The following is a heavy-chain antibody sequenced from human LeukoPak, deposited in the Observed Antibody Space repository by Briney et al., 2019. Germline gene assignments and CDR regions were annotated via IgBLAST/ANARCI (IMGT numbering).Heavy chain of an antibody. D-gene: IGHD1-14*01. V-gene: IGHV3-21*01. CDR2: ISTSSSYI. Sequence: GGSLRLSCAASGFTFSGHSMNWVRQAPGKGLEWVSSISTSSSYIYYADSVKGRFTISRDNAKNSLYLQLNSLRADDTAVYYCARGTPNIPGQQGAFDYWGQGTLVTVSS. J-gene: IGHJ4*02. CDR3: ARGTPNIPGQQGAFDY. CDR1: GFTFSGHS.